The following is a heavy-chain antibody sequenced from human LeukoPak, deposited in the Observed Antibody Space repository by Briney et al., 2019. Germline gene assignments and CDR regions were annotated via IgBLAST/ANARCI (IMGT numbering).Heavy chain of an antibody. CDR1: GFTFSSYA. D-gene: IGHD3-3*01. J-gene: IGHJ4*02. Sequence: GGSLRLSCAASGFTFSSYAMSWVRQAPGKGLEWVSVISGSGGSTYYADSVKGRFTISRDNSKNTQYLQMNSLRAEDTAVYYCARGGGYDFWSGYRYFDYWGQGTLVTVSS. CDR3: ARGGGYDFWSGYRYFDY. V-gene: IGHV3-23*01. CDR2: ISGSGGST.